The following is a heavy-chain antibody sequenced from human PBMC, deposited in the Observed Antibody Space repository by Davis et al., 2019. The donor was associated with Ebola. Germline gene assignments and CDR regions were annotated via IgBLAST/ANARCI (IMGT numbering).Heavy chain of an antibody. CDR3: ATTQWLREVDN. V-gene: IGHV3-53*05. J-gene: IGHJ4*02. CDR2: IYDHST. CDR1: GFTVSSNH. Sequence: PGGSLRLSCAASGFTVSSNHMSWVRQAPGKGLEWVSVIYDHSTAYADPVRGRFIISRDKSNNTLYLEMNSLRVDDTAVYYCATTQWLREVDNWGQGTLVTVSS. D-gene: IGHD6-19*01.